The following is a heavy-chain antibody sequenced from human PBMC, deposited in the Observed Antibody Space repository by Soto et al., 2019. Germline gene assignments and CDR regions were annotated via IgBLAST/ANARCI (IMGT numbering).Heavy chain of an antibody. V-gene: IGHV3-7*03. CDR2: IKQDGSEK. Sequence: TGGSLRLSCAASGFTFSGYWMSWVRQAPGKGLEWVANIKQDGSEKYYVDCVKGRFTISRDNAKNSLYLQMNSLRAEDTAVYYCARDITMVRGACGMDVWGQGTTVTVSS. CDR1: GFTFSGYW. CDR3: ARDITMVRGACGMDV. J-gene: IGHJ6*02. D-gene: IGHD3-10*01.